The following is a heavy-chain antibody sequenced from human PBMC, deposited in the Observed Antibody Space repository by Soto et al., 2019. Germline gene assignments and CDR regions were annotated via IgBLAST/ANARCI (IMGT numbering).Heavy chain of an antibody. D-gene: IGHD6-6*01. CDR1: GGSISSGGFS. Sequence: PSETPSLTCAVSGGSISSGGFSWSWIRQPPGKGLEWIGYIYHSGSTYYNPSLKSRVTISVDTSKNQFSLKLSSVTAADTAVYYCARERPDGARLDPWGQGTLVTVSS. CDR3: ARERPDGARLDP. V-gene: IGHV4-30-2*05. J-gene: IGHJ5*02. CDR2: IYHSGST.